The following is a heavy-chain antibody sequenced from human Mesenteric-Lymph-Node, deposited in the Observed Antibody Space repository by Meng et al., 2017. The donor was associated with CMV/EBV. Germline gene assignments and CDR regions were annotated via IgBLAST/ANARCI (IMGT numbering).Heavy chain of an antibody. CDR3: ARGVGQLSLDY. CDR1: GFTFSADS. Sequence: SCAASGFTFSADSMNWVRQAAGKELEWVSTISTSGIYRYYEGSVKGRFTISRDDAKDSLYLQMDTLRAEDTAVYYCARGVGQLSLDYWGQGTLVTVSS. D-gene: IGHD2-2*01. V-gene: IGHV3-21*01. CDR2: ISTSGIYR. J-gene: IGHJ4*02.